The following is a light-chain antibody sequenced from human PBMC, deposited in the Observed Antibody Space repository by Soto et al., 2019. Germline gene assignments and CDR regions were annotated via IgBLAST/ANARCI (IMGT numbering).Light chain of an antibody. V-gene: IGLV1-44*01. CDR1: SSNIGSNT. J-gene: IGLJ2*01. CDR2: SNN. Sequence: QAVVTQPPSASGTPGQRVTISCSGSSSNIGSNTVNWYQPLPGTAPKLLIYSNNQRPSGVPDRFSGSKSGTSASLAISGLQSEDEADYYCAEWDDSLNGVVLGGGTKLTVL. CDR3: AEWDDSLNGVV.